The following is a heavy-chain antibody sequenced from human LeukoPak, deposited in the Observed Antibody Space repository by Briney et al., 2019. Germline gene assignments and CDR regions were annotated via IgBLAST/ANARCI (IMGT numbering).Heavy chain of an antibody. Sequence: GGSLRLSCAASGYTFRSYWVTWVRHAPGKGLEWVAHINQDGGTQNYAGSLKGRFTISRDNAKNSLFMQMNSLGADDTAVYYCAKGNLMAPGTLDFWGQGTLVTVSS. CDR3: AKGNLMAPGTLDF. CDR1: GYTFRSYW. J-gene: IGHJ4*02. D-gene: IGHD2-8*01. V-gene: IGHV3-7*01. CDR2: INQDGGTQ.